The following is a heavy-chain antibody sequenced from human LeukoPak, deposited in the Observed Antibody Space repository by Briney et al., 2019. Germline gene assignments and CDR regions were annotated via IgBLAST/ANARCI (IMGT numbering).Heavy chain of an antibody. D-gene: IGHD6-6*01. Sequence: ASVKVSCKASGYTFTAYFIHWVRQAPGQGLEWMGWINPNSGDTNYAQKFQGRVTMTRDTSISTAYMELSRLRSDDTAVYYCASSGRPFEYSSSFDPWGQGTLVTVSS. CDR1: GYTFTAYF. V-gene: IGHV1-2*02. CDR2: INPNSGDT. J-gene: IGHJ5*02. CDR3: ASSGRPFEYSSSFDP.